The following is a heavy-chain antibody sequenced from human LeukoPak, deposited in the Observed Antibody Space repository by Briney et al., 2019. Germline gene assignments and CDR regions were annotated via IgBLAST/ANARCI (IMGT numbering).Heavy chain of an antibody. CDR3: ARDRGYSYGCGDY. D-gene: IGHD5-18*01. CDR1: GGTFISYA. J-gene: IGHJ4*02. Sequence: GASVKVSCKASGGTFISYAISWVRQAPGQGLEWMGGIIPIFGTANYAQKFQGRVTITADESTSTAYMELSSLRSEDTAVYYCARDRGYSYGCGDYWGQGTLVTVSS. V-gene: IGHV1-69*13. CDR2: IIPIFGTA.